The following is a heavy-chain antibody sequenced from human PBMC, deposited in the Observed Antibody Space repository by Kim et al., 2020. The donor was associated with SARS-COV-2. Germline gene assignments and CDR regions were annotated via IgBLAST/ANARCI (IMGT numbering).Heavy chain of an antibody. V-gene: IGHV3-20*04. Sequence: GGSLRLSCAASGFTFGDYGMSWVRQAPGKGLEWVSGINWNGGSTGYADSVKGRFTISRDNAKNSLYLQMNSLRAEDTALYYCARWITMVRRVIYPLVYYYGMDVWGQGTTVTVSS. CDR2: INWNGGST. J-gene: IGHJ6*02. CDR3: ARWITMVRRVIYPLVYYYGMDV. CDR1: GFTFGDYG. D-gene: IGHD3-10*01.